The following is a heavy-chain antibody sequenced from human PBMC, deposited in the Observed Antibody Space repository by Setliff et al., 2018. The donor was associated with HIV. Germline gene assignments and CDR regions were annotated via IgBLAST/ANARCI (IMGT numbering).Heavy chain of an antibody. J-gene: IGHJ4*02. Sequence: PSETLSLTCTVSGGSISSSYWTWTRQPPGKGLEWIGYIYTSGSTNYNPSLRSRVTISVDTSKNHFSLRLSSVTAADTAVYYCARHKSQPYYFDYWGQGTLVTVSS. V-gene: IGHV4-59*08. CDR1: GGSISSSY. CDR3: ARHKSQPYYFDY. CDR2: IYTSGST.